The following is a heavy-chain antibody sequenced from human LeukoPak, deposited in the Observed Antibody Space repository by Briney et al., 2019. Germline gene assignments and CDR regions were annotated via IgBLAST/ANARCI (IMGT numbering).Heavy chain of an antibody. Sequence: GGSLRLSCAASGFTFSSYGMHWVRQAPGKGLEWVAFIRYDGSNKYYADSVKGRFTISRDNSKNTLYLQMNSLRAEDTAVYYCAKVFSGNDETLDYWSQGTLVTVSS. CDR3: AKVFSGNDETLDY. J-gene: IGHJ4*02. CDR2: IRYDGSNK. V-gene: IGHV3-30*02. CDR1: GFTFSSYG. D-gene: IGHD5-12*01.